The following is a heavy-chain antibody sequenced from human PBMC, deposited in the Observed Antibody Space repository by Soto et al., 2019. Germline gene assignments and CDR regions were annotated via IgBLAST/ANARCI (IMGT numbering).Heavy chain of an antibody. CDR1: GASVTSDDYY. V-gene: IGHV4-30-4*01. J-gene: IGHJ4*02. CDR3: ARDPIFYYASSGYGGSYFDY. CDR2: IYHSGST. D-gene: IGHD3-22*01. Sequence: PSETLSLTCAVSGASVTSDDYYWSWIRQPPGKGLEWIGYIYHSGSTYYNPSLKSRVSISIDTSQNQFSLKLTSLTAAGTAVYYCARDPIFYYASSGYGGSYFDYWGQGSRVTVSS.